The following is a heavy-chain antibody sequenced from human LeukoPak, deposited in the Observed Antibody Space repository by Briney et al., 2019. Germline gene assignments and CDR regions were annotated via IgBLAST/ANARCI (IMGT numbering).Heavy chain of an antibody. Sequence: SVKVSCKASGGTFSSYAISWVRQAPGQGLEWMGRIIPILGIANYAQKFQGRVTITADKSTSTAYMELSSLRSEDTAVYYCAGRHDYGDYAYYYFDYWGQGTLVTVSS. CDR3: AGRHDYGDYAYYYFDY. CDR2: IIPILGIA. D-gene: IGHD4-17*01. V-gene: IGHV1-69*04. CDR1: GGTFSSYA. J-gene: IGHJ4*02.